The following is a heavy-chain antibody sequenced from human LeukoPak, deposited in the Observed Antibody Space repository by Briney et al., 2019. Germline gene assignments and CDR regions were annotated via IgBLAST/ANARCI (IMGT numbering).Heavy chain of an antibody. CDR3: ARHFTGPGTYTPYFGMDV. V-gene: IGHV4-59*08. J-gene: IGHJ6*02. CDR1: GGSIRSYY. Sequence: SETLSLTCTVSGGSIRSYYCSWIRQPPGKRLEWVGYVYYSGSTSYNPSLKSRVTISVDASKNQFSLKLSSVTAADTAVYYCARHFTGPGTYTPYFGMDVWGQGTTVTVSS. D-gene: IGHD3-16*01. CDR2: VYYSGST.